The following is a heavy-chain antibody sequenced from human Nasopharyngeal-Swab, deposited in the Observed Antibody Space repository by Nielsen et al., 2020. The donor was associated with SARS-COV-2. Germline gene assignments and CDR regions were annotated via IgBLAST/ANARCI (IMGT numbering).Heavy chain of an antibody. Sequence: GESLKISCAASGFTLSTYSMDWVRQVPGKGLEWVANIGTSSTPIYYADSVRGRFSISRDNAKNSLSLLMSTLRGEDTAVYYCVRGWRSNSFDYWGQGARVTVS. CDR1: GFTLSTYS. V-gene: IGHV3-48*01. CDR2: IGTSSTPI. J-gene: IGHJ4*01. D-gene: IGHD2/OR15-2a*01. CDR3: VRGWRSNSFDY.